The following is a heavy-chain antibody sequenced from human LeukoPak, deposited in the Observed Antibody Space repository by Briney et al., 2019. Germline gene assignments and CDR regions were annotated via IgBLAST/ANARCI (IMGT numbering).Heavy chain of an antibody. Sequence: PGGSLRLSCAASGCTFSSYEMNWVRQAPGKGLGWVSYISSSGSTIYYADSVKGRFTISRDNAKNSLYLQMNSLRAEDTAVYYCAALGITLIGGVWGKGTTVTISS. CDR2: ISSSGSTI. D-gene: IGHD3-10*02. J-gene: IGHJ6*04. CDR1: GCTFSSYE. V-gene: IGHV3-48*03. CDR3: AALGITLIGGV.